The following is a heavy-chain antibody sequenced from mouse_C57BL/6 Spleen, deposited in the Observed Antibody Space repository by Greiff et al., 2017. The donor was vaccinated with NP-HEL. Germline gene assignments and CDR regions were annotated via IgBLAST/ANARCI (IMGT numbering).Heavy chain of an antibody. CDR3: ARSWYGNYFDY. CDR1: GYAFSSSW. V-gene: IGHV1-82*01. D-gene: IGHD2-10*02. CDR2: IYPGDGDT. J-gene: IGHJ2*01. Sequence: QVQLQQSGPELVKPGASVKISCKASGYAFSSSWMNWVKQRPGKGLEWIGRIYPGDGDTNYNGKFKGKATLTADKSSSTAYMQLSSLTSEDSAVYFCARSWYGNYFDYWGQGTTLTVSS.